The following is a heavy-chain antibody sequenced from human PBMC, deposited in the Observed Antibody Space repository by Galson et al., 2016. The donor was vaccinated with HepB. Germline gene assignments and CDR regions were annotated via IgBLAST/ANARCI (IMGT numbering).Heavy chain of an antibody. J-gene: IGHJ2*01. Sequence: SLRLSCAASGFPFKDFAMSWVRQAPGKGLEWVSGITGLGGDTYPAASAKGRFTISRDNSKNTLYLQLSSVRVEDTAVFYCARSLGWYFDVWGRGTLVTVSS. CDR2: ITGLGGDT. D-gene: IGHD6-6*01. V-gene: IGHV3-23*01. CDR1: GFPFKDFA. CDR3: ARSLGWYFDV.